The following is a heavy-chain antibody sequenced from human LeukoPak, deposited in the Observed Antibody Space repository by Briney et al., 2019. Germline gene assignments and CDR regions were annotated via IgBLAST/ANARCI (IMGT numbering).Heavy chain of an antibody. Sequence: GRSLRLSCAASGFTFDDYAMHWVRHPPGKGLEWVAGISRDSRVTVYADSVKGRFTISRDSGEKFVYLQMNSLRTEGTALYYCAKVIAHLSYAMDVWGQGTTVTVSS. V-gene: IGHV3-9*01. D-gene: IGHD2-15*01. CDR3: AKVIAHLSYAMDV. J-gene: IGHJ6*02. CDR1: GFTFDDYA. CDR2: ISRDSRVT.